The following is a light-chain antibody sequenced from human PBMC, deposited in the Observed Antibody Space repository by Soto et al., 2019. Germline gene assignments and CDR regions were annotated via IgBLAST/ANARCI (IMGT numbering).Light chain of an antibody. CDR3: QGYRKWPLFT. CDR2: AAS. V-gene: IGKV3-15*01. CDR1: QSVGRN. J-gene: IGKJ3*01. Sequence: EIVETQSPGILSVSPGDRATLSCRASQSVGRNLAWYQQKPGQDPTLLIYAASTRATGLPARFSGSGSWTDWTLTISSLQSEDLAVYYCQGYRKWPLFTFGPVTSVYIK.